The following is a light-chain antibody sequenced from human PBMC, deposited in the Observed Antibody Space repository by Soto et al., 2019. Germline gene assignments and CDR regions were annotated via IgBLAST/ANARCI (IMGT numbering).Light chain of an antibody. CDR2: GAS. V-gene: IGKV3-15*01. J-gene: IGKJ5*01. CDR1: QSVSSN. Sequence: EIVMTQSPATLSVSPGERATLSCRASQSVSSNLAWYQQKPGQAPRLLIYGASTRATGIPARFSGSGSGTEFTLTISSLQSEDFAVYYCQQYGTSPINFGQGTRLEIK. CDR3: QQYGTSPIN.